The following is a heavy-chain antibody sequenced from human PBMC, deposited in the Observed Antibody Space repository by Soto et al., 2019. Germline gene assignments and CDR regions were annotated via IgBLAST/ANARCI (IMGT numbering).Heavy chain of an antibody. CDR3: ARHPYSGSYTFFDY. V-gene: IGHV4-39*01. CDR1: GGSISSYY. Sequence: PSETLSLTCTVSGGSISSYYWGWIRQPPGKGLEWIGSIYYSGSTYYNPSLKSRVTISVDTSKNQFSLKLSSVTAADTAVYYCARHPYSGSYTFFDYWGQGTLVTVSS. D-gene: IGHD1-26*01. J-gene: IGHJ4*02. CDR2: IYYSGST.